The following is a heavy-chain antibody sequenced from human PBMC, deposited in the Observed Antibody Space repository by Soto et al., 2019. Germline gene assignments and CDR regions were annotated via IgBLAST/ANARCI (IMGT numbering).Heavy chain of an antibody. V-gene: IGHV3-30*02. J-gene: IGHJ6*02. CDR3: ARIIAARPPVSGYYGMDV. Sequence: PGGALRLSCAASGFSFSTHGLHWVRQAPGKGLEWVAVIWNDGSDKYYGDSVKGRFTISRDNSKNTLYLQMTNMDPVDTATYYCARIIAARPPVSGYYGMDVWGQGTTVPVSS. CDR2: IWNDGSDK. D-gene: IGHD6-6*01. CDR1: GFSFSTHG.